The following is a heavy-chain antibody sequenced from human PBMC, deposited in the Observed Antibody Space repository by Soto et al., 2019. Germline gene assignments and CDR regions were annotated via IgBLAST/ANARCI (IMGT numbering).Heavy chain of an antibody. CDR2: MSYDETKK. CDR1: GFSLSSYA. Sequence: QVQLVESGGGMVHPGGSLRLSCATSGFSLSSYAMHWVRQAPGKGLEWVALMSYDETKKYYADSVKGRFTISRDTSKNTLFLQMNNLRVEDTAVYYCAKDRRDGDFMHILVVDFWGQGALVTVSS. J-gene: IGHJ4*02. CDR3: AKDRRDGDFMHILVVDF. V-gene: IGHV3-30*18. D-gene: IGHD2-15*01.